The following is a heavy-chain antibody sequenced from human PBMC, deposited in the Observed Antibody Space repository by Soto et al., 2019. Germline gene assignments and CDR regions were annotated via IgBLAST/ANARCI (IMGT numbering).Heavy chain of an antibody. D-gene: IGHD2-15*01. J-gene: IGHJ4*02. V-gene: IGHV3-23*01. Sequence: EVQLLDSGGDLVQPGGSLRLSCAASGFTFSSYTMNWVRQAPGKGLEWVSAISGSGSSTYYADSVKGRFTISRDNSKNTVYLQMNSLKAEDTAVYYCANPPGIFLPATAPFDYWGQGTLVTVSS. CDR3: ANPPGIFLPATAPFDY. CDR1: GFTFSSYT. CDR2: ISGSGSST.